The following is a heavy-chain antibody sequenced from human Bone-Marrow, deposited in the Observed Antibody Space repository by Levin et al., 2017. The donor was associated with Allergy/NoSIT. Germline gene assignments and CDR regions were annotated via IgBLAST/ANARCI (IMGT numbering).Heavy chain of an antibody. J-gene: IGHJ3*02. CDR2: IKEDGSAK. Sequence: GGSLRLSCAASGFNFNRSWMSWVRQAPGKGLEWLADIKEDGSAKNYVDSVKGRFTISRDNTKNSLYLQMSSLGAEDTALYYCARNAHWAFDIWGQGTMVTVSS. CDR3: ARNAHWAFDI. V-gene: IGHV3-7*01. CDR1: GFNFNRSW.